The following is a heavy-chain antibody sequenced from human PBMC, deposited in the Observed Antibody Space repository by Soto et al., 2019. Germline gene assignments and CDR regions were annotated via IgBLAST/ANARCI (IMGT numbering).Heavy chain of an antibody. CDR2: IYYSGST. CDR3: AREEKGYSYGYWDHYYYGMDV. V-gene: IGHV4-31*03. D-gene: IGHD5-18*01. Sequence: QVQLQESGPGLVKPSQTLSLTCTVSGGSISSGGYYWSWIRQHPGKGLEWIGYIYYSGSTYYNPSLKSRVTISVVTSKNLFSLKMSSVTAADTAVYYCAREEKGYSYGYWDHYYYGMDVWGQGTTVTVSS. CDR1: GGSISSGGYY. J-gene: IGHJ6*02.